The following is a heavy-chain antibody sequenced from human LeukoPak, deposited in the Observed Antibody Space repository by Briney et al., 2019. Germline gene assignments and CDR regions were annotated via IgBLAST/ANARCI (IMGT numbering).Heavy chain of an antibody. V-gene: IGHV4-59*01. CDR3: ARHGSTSLHYAFDN. D-gene: IGHD2-2*01. CDR1: GGSTSRYQ. J-gene: IGHJ3*02. Sequence: SETLSLTCTVSGGSTSRYQLSWIRQPPGKGLEWIAYLYYSGNTNYNPSLKSRLTLSVDTSKNQFSLKLNSVIAADTALYYCARHGSTSLHYAFDNWGQGTMVTVSS. CDR2: LYYSGNT.